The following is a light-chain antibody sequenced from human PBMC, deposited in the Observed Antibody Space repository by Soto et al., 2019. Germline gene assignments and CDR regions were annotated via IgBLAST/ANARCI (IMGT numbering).Light chain of an antibody. CDR1: QTVVSY. J-gene: IGKJ4*01. V-gene: IGKV1-39*01. CDR2: TAS. CDR3: QQTYSTPLT. Sequence: DIHMTQSPSSLSASVGDRVTITCRASQTVVSYLNWYQQKPGKAPKLLIYTASSLQSGVPSRFSGSGSGTEFTLTINSLQPEDFATYYCQQTYSTPLTFGGGTKVEI.